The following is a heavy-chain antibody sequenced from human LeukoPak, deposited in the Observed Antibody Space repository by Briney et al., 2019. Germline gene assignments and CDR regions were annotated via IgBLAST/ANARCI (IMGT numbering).Heavy chain of an antibody. CDR3: AKGIAAASFDY. CDR1: GFLFGSFA. J-gene: IGHJ4*02. CDR2: IWFDESNI. Sequence: GGSLRLSCTASGFLFGSFAMHWVRQAPGKGLEWVAVIWFDESNIHYVDSVKDRFTISRDNSKNTLYLQMNSLRAEDTAVYYCAKGIAAASFDYWGQGTLVTVSS. D-gene: IGHD6-13*01. V-gene: IGHV3-33*06.